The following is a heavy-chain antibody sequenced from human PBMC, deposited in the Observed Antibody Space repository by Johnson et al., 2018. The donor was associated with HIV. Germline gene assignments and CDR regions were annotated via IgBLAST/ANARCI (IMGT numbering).Heavy chain of an antibody. CDR1: GFTFSSYW. D-gene: IGHD6-19*01. J-gene: IGHJ3*02. CDR3: ARDLRLVYDAFEI. Sequence: VQLVESGGGVVQPGGSLRLSCAASGFTFSSYWMSWVRQAPGKGLEWVANIKQDGSEKYYVDSVKGRFTISRDNVKNSLDLQMNSLRAEDTAVYYCARDLRLVYDAFEIWGQGTMVTVSS. V-gene: IGHV3-7*01. CDR2: IKQDGSEK.